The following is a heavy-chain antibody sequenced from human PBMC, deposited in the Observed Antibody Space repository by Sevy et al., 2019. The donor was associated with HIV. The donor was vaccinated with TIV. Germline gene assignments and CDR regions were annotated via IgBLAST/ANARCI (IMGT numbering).Heavy chain of an antibody. V-gene: IGHV3-7*01. CDR2: IKKDGSEK. Sequence: GGSLRLSCAASGFTFNMYWMTWVRQAPGKGLEWVANIKKDGSEKYYVDSVKGRFIMSRDNAKNSLYLQMNSLRAEDTGVYYCARVGVGSWLPHYYFDYWGQGALVTVSS. CDR3: ARVGVGSWLPHYYFDY. J-gene: IGHJ4*02. CDR1: GFTFNMYW. D-gene: IGHD3-3*01.